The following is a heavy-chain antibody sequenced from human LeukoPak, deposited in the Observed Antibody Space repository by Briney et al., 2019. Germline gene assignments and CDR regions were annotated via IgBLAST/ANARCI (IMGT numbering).Heavy chain of an antibody. V-gene: IGHV3-30*02. CDR1: GFTFSSYG. Sequence: PGGSLRLSCAASGFTFSSYGMHWVRQAPGKGLERVAFIRYDGGNKYYADSVKGRFTISRDNSKNTLYLQMNSLRAEDTAVYYCAKDYYDILTGSSYYYYYYMDVWGKGTTVTISS. D-gene: IGHD3-9*01. CDR3: AKDYYDILTGSSYYYYYYMDV. CDR2: IRYDGGNK. J-gene: IGHJ6*03.